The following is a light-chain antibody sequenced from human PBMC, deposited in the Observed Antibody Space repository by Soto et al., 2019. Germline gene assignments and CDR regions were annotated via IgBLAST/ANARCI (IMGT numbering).Light chain of an antibody. Sequence: QSVLTQPPSVSGAPGQGVTISCTGGSSNIGANYDVHWYQQLPGTAPKVLIYGNSNRPSGVPDRFSGSKSGTSASLAITGLQVEDEADYYCQSYDSSLRNVIFGGGTKLTAL. V-gene: IGLV1-40*01. CDR2: GNS. J-gene: IGLJ2*01. CDR1: SSNIGANYD. CDR3: QSYDSSLRNVI.